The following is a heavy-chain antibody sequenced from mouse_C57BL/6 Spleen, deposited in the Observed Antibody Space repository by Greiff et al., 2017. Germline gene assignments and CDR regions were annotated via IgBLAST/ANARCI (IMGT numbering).Heavy chain of an antibody. Sequence: QVQLQQPGAELVKPGASVKLSCKASGYTFTSYWMHWVKQRPGQGLEWIGMIHPNSGSTNYNEKFKSKATLTVDKSSSTAYMQLSSLPSEDSAFYYCARGKWERDFDYWGQGTTLTVSS. D-gene: IGHD1-3*01. CDR3: ARGKWERDFDY. CDR1: GYTFTSYW. V-gene: IGHV1-64*01. CDR2: IHPNSGST. J-gene: IGHJ2*01.